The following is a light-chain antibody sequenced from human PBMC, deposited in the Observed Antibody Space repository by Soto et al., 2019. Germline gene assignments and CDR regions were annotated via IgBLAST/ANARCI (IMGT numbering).Light chain of an antibody. Sequence: QSVLTQPPSVSAAPGQRVTISCSGSASNVGTQVVSWYQHRPGAAPKLVIYDNDKRPSEIPDRFSGSKSDTSATQTITGVQTGDEADYYCGTWDTGLTAGVFGGGTKLTVL. CDR2: DND. V-gene: IGLV1-51*01. CDR3: GTWDTGLTAGV. CDR1: ASNVGTQV. J-gene: IGLJ2*01.